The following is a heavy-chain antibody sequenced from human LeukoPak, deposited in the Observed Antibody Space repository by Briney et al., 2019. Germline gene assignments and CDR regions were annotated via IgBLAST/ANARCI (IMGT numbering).Heavy chain of an antibody. Sequence: ASVKVSCKASGYTFTGYCMHWVRQAPGQGLEWMGWINPNSGGTNYAQKFQGRVTMTRDTSISTAYMELSRLRSDDTAVYYCARAHVMYYYDSSGSPFDYWGQGTLVTVSS. CDR2: INPNSGGT. CDR3: ARAHVMYYYDSSGSPFDY. D-gene: IGHD3-22*01. CDR1: GYTFTGYC. J-gene: IGHJ4*02. V-gene: IGHV1-2*02.